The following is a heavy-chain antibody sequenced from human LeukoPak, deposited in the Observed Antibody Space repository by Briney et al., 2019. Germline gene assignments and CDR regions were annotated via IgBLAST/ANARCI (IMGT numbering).Heavy chain of an antibody. CDR2: ISGRGELT. D-gene: IGHD3-22*01. J-gene: IGHJ5*01. V-gene: IGHV3-23*01. Sequence: GWSLGLSCGASGFTFSTYAMGWVPQPPGKGLEWVASISGRGELTYYTDSVRGRFTISRDNSRSTLYLQMNFLRTDDTAVYYGVKDRPNYYGSEGHYYRQNGDSWGQGTLVTVSS. CDR1: GFTFSTYA. CDR3: VKDRPNYYGSEGHYYRQNGDS.